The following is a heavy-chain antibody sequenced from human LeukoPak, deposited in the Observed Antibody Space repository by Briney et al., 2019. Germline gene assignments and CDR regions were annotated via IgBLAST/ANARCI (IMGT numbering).Heavy chain of an antibody. CDR2: IYYSGST. CDR1: GGSISSSSYY. D-gene: IGHD3-10*01. V-gene: IGHV4-39*06. J-gene: IGHJ6*02. Sequence: SETLSLTCTVSGGSISSSSYYWGWIRQPPGKGLEWIGSIYYSGSTYYNPSLKSRVTISVDTSKNQFTLKLSSVTAADTAVYYCARSEDYYGSGSYLYYYYGMDVWGQGTTVTVSS. CDR3: ARSEDYYGSGSYLYYYYGMDV.